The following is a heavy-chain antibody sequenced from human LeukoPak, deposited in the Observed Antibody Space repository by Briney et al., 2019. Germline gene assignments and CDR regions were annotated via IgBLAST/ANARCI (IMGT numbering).Heavy chain of an antibody. CDR2: INHSGST. CDR3: ARDCSGGSCYQRSYYYYYGMDV. CDR1: GGSFSGYY. V-gene: IGHV4-34*01. Sequence: SETLSLTCAVYGGSFSGYYWSWIRQPPGKGLEWIGEINHSGSTNYSPSLKSRVTISVDTSKNQFSLKLSSVTAADTAVYYCARDCSGGSCYQRSYYYYYGMDVWGQGTTVTVSS. D-gene: IGHD2-15*01. J-gene: IGHJ6*02.